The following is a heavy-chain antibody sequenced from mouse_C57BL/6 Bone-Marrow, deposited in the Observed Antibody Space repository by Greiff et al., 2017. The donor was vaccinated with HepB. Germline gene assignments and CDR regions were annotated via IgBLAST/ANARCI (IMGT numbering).Heavy chain of an antibody. V-gene: IGHV14-4*01. CDR2: IDPENGDT. Sequence: EVQLQQSGAELVRPGASVKLSCTASGFNIKDDYMHWVKQRPEQGLEWIGWIDPENGDTEYASKFQGKATITADTSSNTAYLQLSSLTSEDTAVYYCTTWEVPRSYFDCWGQGTTLTVSS. J-gene: IGHJ2*01. CDR3: TTWEVPRSYFDC. CDR1: GFNIKDDY. D-gene: IGHD5-1*01.